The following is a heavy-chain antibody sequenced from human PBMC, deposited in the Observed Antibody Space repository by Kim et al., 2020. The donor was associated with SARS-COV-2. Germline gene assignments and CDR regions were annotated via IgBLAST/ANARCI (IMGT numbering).Heavy chain of an antibody. V-gene: IGHV4-39*01. CDR1: GGSISSSSYY. CDR2: IYYSGST. CDR3: ARRRNGDGYDY. D-gene: IGHD4-17*01. Sequence: SETLSLTCTVSGGSISSSSYYWGWIRQPPGKGLEWIGSIYYSGSTYYNPSLKSRVTISVDTSKNQFSLKLSSVTAADTAVYYCARRRNGDGYDYWGQGTLVTVSS. J-gene: IGHJ4*02.